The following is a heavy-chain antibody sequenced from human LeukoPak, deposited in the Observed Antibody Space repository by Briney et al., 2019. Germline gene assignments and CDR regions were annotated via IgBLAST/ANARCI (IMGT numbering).Heavy chain of an antibody. CDR1: GFTFSSYW. CDR2: INSDGSST. CDR3: ARDGGHSDYIYY. Sequence: GGSLRLSCAASGFTFSSYWMHWVRQAPGKGLVWVSRINSDGSSTSYADSVKGRFTISRDNAKNSLYLQMNNLRAEDTAVYYCARDGGHSDYIYYWGQGTLVTVSS. J-gene: IGHJ4*02. V-gene: IGHV3-74*01. D-gene: IGHD3-16*01.